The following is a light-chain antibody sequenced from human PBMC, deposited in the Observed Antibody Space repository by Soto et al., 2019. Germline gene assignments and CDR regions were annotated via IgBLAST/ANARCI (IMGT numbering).Light chain of an antibody. CDR3: QQYYSSPPHT. CDR2: WAS. J-gene: IGKJ2*01. CDR1: QNVLWRSNKKNY. V-gene: IGKV4-1*01. Sequence: DIVMTQSPDSLAVSLGERATINCKSSQNVLWRSNKKNYLAWYQQKPGQPPKLLIYWASTRESGVPDRFSGSGSGTDFTLTISSLQAEDVAVYYCQQYYSSPPHTFGQGTKLEIK.